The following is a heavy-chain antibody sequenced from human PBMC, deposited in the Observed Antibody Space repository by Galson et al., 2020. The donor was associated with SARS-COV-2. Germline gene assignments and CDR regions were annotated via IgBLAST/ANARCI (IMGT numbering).Heavy chain of an antibody. Sequence: GGSLRLSCAASGFTFSSYAMSWVRQAPGKGLEWVSALTGSGGHTYYADSVKGRFTISRDNSKNTLFLQMNSLRAEDTAVYYCTKAVGQDSSGSIIRGLFYGVDVWGQGTTVTVSS. D-gene: IGHD3-22*01. CDR2: LTGSGGHT. V-gene: IGHV3-23*01. J-gene: IGHJ6*02. CDR1: GFTFSSYA. CDR3: TKAVGQDSSGSIIRGLFYGVDV.